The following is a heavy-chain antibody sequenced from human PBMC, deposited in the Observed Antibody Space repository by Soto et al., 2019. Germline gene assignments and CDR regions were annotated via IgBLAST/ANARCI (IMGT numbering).Heavy chain of an antibody. CDR1: GGSFSGYY. CDR2: INHSGST. V-gene: IGHV4-34*01. CDR3: ARAPGYYDFWSGPRRPFDY. J-gene: IGHJ4*02. Sequence: SETLSLTCAVYGGSFSGYYWSWIRQPPGKGLEWIGEINHSGSTNYNPSLKSRVTISVDTSKNQFSLKLSSVTAADTAVYYCARAPGYYDFWSGPRRPFDYWGQGTLVTVSS. D-gene: IGHD3-3*01.